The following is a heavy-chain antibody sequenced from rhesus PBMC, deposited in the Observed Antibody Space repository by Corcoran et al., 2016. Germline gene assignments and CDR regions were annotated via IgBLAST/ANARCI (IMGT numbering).Heavy chain of an antibody. J-gene: IGHJ3*01. CDR1: GGSISSSY. D-gene: IGHD1-44*02. CDR2: IYGSGSST. Sequence: QLQLQESGPGLVKPSETLSVTCAVSGGSISSSYWSWIRQAPGKGLEWIGYIYGSGSSTNYNPSLNSRVTLSVDTSKNQLALKLSSVTTADTAVYYCARGPYNSGSYNDAFDFWGQGLRVTVSS. V-gene: IGHV4-169*01. CDR3: ARGPYNSGSYNDAFDF.